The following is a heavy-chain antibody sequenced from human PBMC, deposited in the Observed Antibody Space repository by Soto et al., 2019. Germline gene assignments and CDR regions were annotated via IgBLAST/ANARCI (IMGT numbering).Heavy chain of an antibody. V-gene: IGHV4-31*03. CDR2: IYYSGST. CDR3: ARETPVRTMALNYYYYGMDV. J-gene: IGHJ6*02. Sequence: SETLPLTCTVSGGSISSGGYYWSWIRQHPGKGLEWIGYIYYSGSTYYNPSLKSRVTISVDTSKNQFSLKLSSVTAADTAVYYCARETPVRTMALNYYYYGMDVWGQGTTVTVSS. CDR1: GGSISSGGYY. D-gene: IGHD1-1*01.